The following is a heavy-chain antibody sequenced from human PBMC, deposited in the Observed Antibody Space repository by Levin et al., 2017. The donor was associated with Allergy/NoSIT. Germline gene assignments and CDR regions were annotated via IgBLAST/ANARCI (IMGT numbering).Heavy chain of an antibody. Sequence: GESLKISCKASGYTFTEHGLSWVRQAPGQGLEWVGWISVSDGKTHYAQRFQGRVSLTTDRSTTTTYMELRSLRSDDTALYYCARDLHHFGSGNLFYYHHMDVWGQGTAVVVSS. J-gene: IGHJ6*03. CDR2: ISVSDGKT. CDR3: ARDLHHFGSGNLFYYHHMDV. CDR1: GYTFTEHG. V-gene: IGHV1-18*01. D-gene: IGHD3-10*01.